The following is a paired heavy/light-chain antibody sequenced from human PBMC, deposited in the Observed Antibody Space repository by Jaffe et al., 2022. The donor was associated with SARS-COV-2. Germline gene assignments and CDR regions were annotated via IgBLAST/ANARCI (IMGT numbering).Light chain of an antibody. CDR1: QSVLYSSNNKNY. CDR3: QQYYSTPT. V-gene: IGKV4-1*01. CDR2: WAS. J-gene: IGKJ3*01. Sequence: DIVMTQSPDSLAVSLGERATINCKSSQSVLYSSNNKNYLAWYQQKPGQPPKLLIYWASTRESGVPDRFSGSGSGTDFTLTISSLQAEDVAVYYCQQYYSTPTFGPGTKVDIK.
Heavy chain of an antibody. CDR1: GFTFSSYA. V-gene: IGHV3-64*01. Sequence: EVQLVESGGGLVQPGGSLRLSCAASGFTFSSYAMHWVRQAPGKGLEYVSAISSNGGSTYYANSVKGRFTISRDNSKNTLYLQMGSLRAEDMAVYYCARAIVGATSPPLFAFDIWGQGTMVTVSS. CDR3: ARAIVGATSPPLFAFDI. CDR2: ISSNGGST. D-gene: IGHD1-26*01. J-gene: IGHJ3*02.